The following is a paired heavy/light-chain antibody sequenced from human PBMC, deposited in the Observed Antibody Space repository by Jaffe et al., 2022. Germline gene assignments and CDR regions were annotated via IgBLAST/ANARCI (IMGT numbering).Light chain of an antibody. CDR1: SGHSNYA. CDR2: LNSDGSH. J-gene: IGLJ2*01. V-gene: IGLV4-69*02. CDR3: QTWGTDIRVV. Sequence: QLVLTQSPSASASLGASVKLTCTLSSGHSNYAIAWHQQQPEKGPRYLMKLNSDGSHSKGDGIPDRFSGSSSGAERYLTISSLQSEDEADYYCQTWGTDIRVVFGGGTTLTVL.
Heavy chain of an antibody. Sequence: QVQLVESGGGVVQPGRSLRLSCAASGFTFSNYGMHWVRQAPGKGLEWVAVISYDGSNKYYADSVKGRFTISRDNSKNTLYLQMSSLRAEETAVYYCAKVLRNSSSWYDNPGGGGLFDYWGQGTQVTVSS. J-gene: IGHJ4*02. V-gene: IGHV3-30*18. CDR2: ISYDGSNK. D-gene: IGHD6-13*01. CDR1: GFTFSNYG. CDR3: AKVLRNSSSWYDNPGGGGLFDY.